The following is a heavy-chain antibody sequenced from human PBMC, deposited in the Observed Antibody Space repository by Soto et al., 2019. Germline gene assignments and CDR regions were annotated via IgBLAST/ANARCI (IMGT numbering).Heavy chain of an antibody. J-gene: IGHJ6*03. CDR2: INPNSCVT. Sequence: QVQLVQSGAEVKKPGASVTVSCRASGDTFTGYYMHWVRQAPGQGLEWMGWINPNSCVTKYAQKFQGWVTMTRDTSIRKVYMELSRLRSDDTAVYYCARESGGATATLDYYYFYMDVWGTGTKVTVSS. CDR3: ARESGGATATLDYYYFYMDV. CDR1: GDTFTGYY. D-gene: IGHD5-12*01. V-gene: IGHV1-2*04.